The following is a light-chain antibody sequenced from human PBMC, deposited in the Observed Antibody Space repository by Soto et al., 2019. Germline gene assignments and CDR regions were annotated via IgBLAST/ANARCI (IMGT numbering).Light chain of an antibody. CDR2: DVS. V-gene: IGLV2-14*01. CDR3: SSYASSSTRDVL. Sequence: QSVLTQPASVSGSPGQSITISCTGTSSDVGGYNYVSWYQQHPGKAPKLMIYDVSNRPSGVSTRFSGSKSGNTASLTISGLQAEDEADYYCSSYASSSTRDVLFGGGTKLTVL. CDR1: SSDVGGYNY. J-gene: IGLJ2*01.